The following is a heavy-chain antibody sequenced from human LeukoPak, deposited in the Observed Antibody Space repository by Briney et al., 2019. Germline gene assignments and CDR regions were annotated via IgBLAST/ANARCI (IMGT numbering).Heavy chain of an antibody. D-gene: IGHD2-15*01. V-gene: IGHV4-39*01. CDR3: ARLSGHCSGATCYGHYAMDV. J-gene: IGHJ6*02. CDR2: IHYSGST. Sequence: GSLRLSCAASGFTFSSYEMNWVRQPPGKGPEWIGSIHYSGSTHYNPSLKSRVTISVDTSKNQFSLNLSSVTAADTALYYCARLSGHCSGATCYGHYAMDVWGQGTTVSVSS. CDR1: GFTFSSYE.